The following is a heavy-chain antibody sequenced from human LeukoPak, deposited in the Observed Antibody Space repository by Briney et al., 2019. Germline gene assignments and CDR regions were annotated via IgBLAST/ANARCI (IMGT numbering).Heavy chain of an antibody. Sequence: GESLKISCKGSGDTFNTHWIGWVRQMPGKGLEWMGIIYPGDSDTRYSPSFQGQVTISADKSISTAYLQWSSLKASDTAMYYCARLIRVGYSYGPYYFDYWGQGTLVTVSS. CDR3: ARLIRVGYSYGPYYFDY. CDR1: GDTFNTHW. V-gene: IGHV5-51*01. CDR2: IYPGDSDT. J-gene: IGHJ4*02. D-gene: IGHD5-18*01.